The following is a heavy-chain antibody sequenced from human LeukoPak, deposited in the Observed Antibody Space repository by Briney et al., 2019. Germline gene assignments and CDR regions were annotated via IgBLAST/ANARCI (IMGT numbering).Heavy chain of an antibody. D-gene: IGHD1-26*01. CDR3: ARAVSMQIWWESVFDP. Sequence: SETLSLTCTASGCTISSSDYNWSCNGQPQGQDLVWNGNIYYSGSTNYSPSLKNQLSFSVDTSKIQFSLNLTSVSAAVTAVYFGARAVSMQIWWESVFDPWGQGTQVTVSS. V-gene: IGHV4-31*01. CDR1: GCTISSSDYN. J-gene: IGHJ5*02. CDR2: IYYSGST.